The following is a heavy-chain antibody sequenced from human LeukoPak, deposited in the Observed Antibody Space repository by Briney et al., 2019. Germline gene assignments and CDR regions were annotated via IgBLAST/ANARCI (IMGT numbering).Heavy chain of an antibody. CDR1: GFTFSSYG. CDR3: AKSLLRYFDRNWFDP. Sequence: GGTLRLSCAASGFTFSSYGMSWVRQAPGKGLEWVSAISGSGGSTYYADSVKGRFTTSRDNSKSTLYLQMNSLRAEDTAVYYCAKSLLRYFDRNWFDPWGQGTLVTVSS. CDR2: ISGSGGST. D-gene: IGHD3-9*01. J-gene: IGHJ5*02. V-gene: IGHV3-23*01.